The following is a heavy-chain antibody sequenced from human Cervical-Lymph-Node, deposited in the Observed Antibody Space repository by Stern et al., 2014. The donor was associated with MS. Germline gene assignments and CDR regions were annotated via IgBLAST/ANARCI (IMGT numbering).Heavy chain of an antibody. V-gene: IGHV3-48*02. CDR2: ISSSSSTI. CDR1: GFTFSSYS. Sequence: TASGFTFSSYSMNWVRQAPGKGLEWVSYISSSSSTIYYADSVKGRFTISRDNAKNSLYLQMNSLRDEDTAVYYCARVGPRGALGMDYWGQGTLVTVSS. J-gene: IGHJ4*02. D-gene: IGHD1-14*01. CDR3: ARVGPRGALGMDY.